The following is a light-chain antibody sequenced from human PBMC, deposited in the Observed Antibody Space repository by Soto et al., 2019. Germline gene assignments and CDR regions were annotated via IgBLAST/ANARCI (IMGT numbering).Light chain of an antibody. CDR3: VSFTTSRSYV. CDR2: EVN. Sequence: QSVLTQPPSASGSPGQSVAISCTGTSSDVGGYNYVSWYQQHPGKAPKLMIYEVNKRPSGVPDRFSGSKSGNTASLTVSGLQAEDEADYYCVSFTTSRSYVFGTGTKVTVL. J-gene: IGLJ1*01. V-gene: IGLV2-8*01. CDR1: SSDVGGYNY.